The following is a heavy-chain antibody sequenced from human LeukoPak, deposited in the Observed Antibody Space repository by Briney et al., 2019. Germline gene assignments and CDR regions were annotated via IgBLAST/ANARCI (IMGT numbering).Heavy chain of an antibody. D-gene: IGHD3-22*01. Sequence: SETLSLTCTVSGGSISSSSYYWGWIRQPPGKGLEWIGSIYYSGSTYYNPSLKSRVTISVDTSKNQFSLKLSSVTAADTAVYYCATSRYDYDSSGYYNGAAFDIWGQGTMVTVSS. CDR2: IYYSGST. CDR1: GGSISSSSYY. CDR3: ATSRYDYDSSGYYNGAAFDI. J-gene: IGHJ3*02. V-gene: IGHV4-39*01.